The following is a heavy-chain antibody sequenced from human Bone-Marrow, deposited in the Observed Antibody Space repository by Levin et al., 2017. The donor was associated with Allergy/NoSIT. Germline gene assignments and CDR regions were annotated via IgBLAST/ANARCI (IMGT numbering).Heavy chain of an antibody. V-gene: IGHV1-18*01. Sequence: GASVKVSCKASGYTFRNYGISWVRQAPGRGLEWLGWISTDTGNRHYAQNLQGRVTMTTDTSTDTAHLELRSLRSDDTAIYYCARLVVGAKGSCAPWGQGTPVTVSS. D-gene: IGHD2-21*01. J-gene: IGHJ5*02. CDR1: GYTFRNYG. CDR2: ISTDTGNR. CDR3: ARLVVGAKGSCAP.